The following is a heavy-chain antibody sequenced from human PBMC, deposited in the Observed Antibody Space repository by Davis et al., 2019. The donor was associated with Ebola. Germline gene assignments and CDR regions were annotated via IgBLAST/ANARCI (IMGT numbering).Heavy chain of an antibody. CDR2: IRNKANSYTT. CDR1: GFTFSDHY. Sequence: PGGSLRLSCAASGFTFSDHYMDWVRQAPGQGMEWVARIRNKANSYTTEYAASVKGRITIPRDDSENSHYLQMNSLKTEDTAVYYCARGSVGTAFRAFDIWGQGTMVTVSS. D-gene: IGHD5-18*01. CDR3: ARGSVGTAFRAFDI. J-gene: IGHJ3*02. V-gene: IGHV3-72*01.